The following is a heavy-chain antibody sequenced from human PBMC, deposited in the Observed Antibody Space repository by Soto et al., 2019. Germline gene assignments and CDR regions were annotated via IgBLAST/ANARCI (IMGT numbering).Heavy chain of an antibody. V-gene: IGHV3-23*01. D-gene: IGHD3-3*01. J-gene: IGHJ4*02. CDR2: ISGSGGST. CDR1: GFTFSSYA. Sequence: EVQLLESGGGLVQPGGSLRLSCAASGFTFSSYAMSWVRQAPGKGLEWVSAISGSGGSTYYADSVKGRFTISRDNSKNTLYLQMNRLRAEDTAVYYCAKAGFLEWLTFDYWGQGTLVTVSS. CDR3: AKAGFLEWLTFDY.